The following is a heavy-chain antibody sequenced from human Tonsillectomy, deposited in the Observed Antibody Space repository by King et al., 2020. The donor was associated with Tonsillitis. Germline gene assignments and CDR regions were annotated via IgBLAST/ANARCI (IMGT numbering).Heavy chain of an antibody. J-gene: IGHJ4*02. D-gene: IGHD6-6*01. V-gene: IGHV3-7*03. CDR2: IKPDGSDK. Sequence: VQLVESGGGLVQPGGSLRLSCAASGFTFSSYWMSWVRQAPGKGLEWVADIKPDGSDKYYVDSVKGRFTISRDNAKNSLYLQMNSLRAEDTAVYYCAGDAWDFEYSSSLDYWGQGTLVTVSS. CDR3: AGDAWDFEYSSSLDY. CDR1: GFTFSSYW.